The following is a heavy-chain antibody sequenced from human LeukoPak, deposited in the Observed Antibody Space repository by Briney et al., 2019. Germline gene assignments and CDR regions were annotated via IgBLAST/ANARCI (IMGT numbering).Heavy chain of an antibody. J-gene: IGHJ1*01. Sequence: GASVKVSCKASGGTFSSYAISWVRQAPGQGLEWMGRIIPILGIANYAQKFQGRVTITADKSTSTAYMELSSLRSEETAVYYCARVGYYDSSGYYPPYPHWGQGTLVTVSS. V-gene: IGHV1-69*04. CDR2: IIPILGIA. D-gene: IGHD3-22*01. CDR3: ARVGYYDSSGYYPPYPH. CDR1: GGTFSSYA.